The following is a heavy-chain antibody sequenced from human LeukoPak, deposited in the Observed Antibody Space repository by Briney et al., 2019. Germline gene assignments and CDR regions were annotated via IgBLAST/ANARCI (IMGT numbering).Heavy chain of an antibody. Sequence: GGSLRLSCAASGFSFSSYAVSWVRQAPGKGLEWVSVIYSGGSTYYADSVKGRFTISRDNSKNTLYLQMNSLRAGDTAIYYCAKLTRGYCSSTACPNWLDPWGQGTLVTVSS. CDR1: GFSFSSYA. CDR2: IYSGGST. J-gene: IGHJ5*02. CDR3: AKLTRGYCSSTACPNWLDP. D-gene: IGHD2-2*01. V-gene: IGHV3-23*03.